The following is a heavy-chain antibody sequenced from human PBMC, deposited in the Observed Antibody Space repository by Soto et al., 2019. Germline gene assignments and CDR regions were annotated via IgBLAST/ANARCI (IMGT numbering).Heavy chain of an antibody. V-gene: IGHV4-4*02. CDR3: ATSILGLNSYDF. CDR2: VDHRGTT. Sequence: SETLSLTCAVSGASINFSRWWIWVRQPPGKGLEWIGEVDHRGTTSYNPSLASRVTISVDKSKNDLSLKVKSVTVADTAVYYCATSILGLNSYDFWGRGTLVTVSS. J-gene: IGHJ4*02. D-gene: IGHD1-26*01. CDR1: GASINFSRW.